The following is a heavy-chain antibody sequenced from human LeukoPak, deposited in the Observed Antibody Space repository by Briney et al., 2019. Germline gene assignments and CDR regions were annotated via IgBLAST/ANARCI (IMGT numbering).Heavy chain of an antibody. Sequence: GGSLRLSCAASGFTFSRYWMTWVRQAPGKGLEWVANIKQDGSKKNYVDSVKGRFTISRDNAKNSLYLQMNSLRAEDTAVYYCAKASGAVAGVYDYWGQGTLVTVSS. CDR2: IKQDGSKK. CDR1: GFTFSRYW. CDR3: AKASGAVAGVYDY. D-gene: IGHD6-19*01. J-gene: IGHJ4*02. V-gene: IGHV3-7*03.